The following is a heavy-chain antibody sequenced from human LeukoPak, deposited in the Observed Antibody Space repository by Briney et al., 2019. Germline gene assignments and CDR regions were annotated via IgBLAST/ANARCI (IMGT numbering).Heavy chain of an antibody. CDR2: IYYTGST. CDR1: GGSISTYY. V-gene: IGHV4-59*01. J-gene: IGHJ3*02. CDR3: ARDFLGGGTGTTGLAVGAFDI. Sequence: SETLSLTCTVSGGSISTYYWSWIRQPPGKGLEWIGYIYYTGSTNYNPSLKSRVTMSLDTSNNQFSLNLSSVTAADTAVYYCARDFLGGGTGTTGLAVGAFDIWGQGTMVTVSS. D-gene: IGHD1-7*01.